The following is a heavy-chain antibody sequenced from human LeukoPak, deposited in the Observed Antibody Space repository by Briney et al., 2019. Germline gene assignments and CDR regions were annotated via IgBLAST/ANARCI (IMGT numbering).Heavy chain of an antibody. V-gene: IGHV1-69*05. CDR1: GYTFASYG. J-gene: IGHJ5*02. CDR3: ARDYHESIAAFNWFDP. CDR2: IIPIFGTA. Sequence: SVKVSCKASGYTFASYGISWVRQAPGQGLEWMGGIIPIFGTANYAQKFQGRVTITTDESTSTAYMELSSLRSEDTAVYYCARDYHESIAAFNWFDPWGQGTLVTVSS. D-gene: IGHD6-6*01.